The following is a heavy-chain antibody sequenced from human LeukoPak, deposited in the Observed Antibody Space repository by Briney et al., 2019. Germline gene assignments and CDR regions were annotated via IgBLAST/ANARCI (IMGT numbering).Heavy chain of an antibody. D-gene: IGHD7-27*01. CDR1: GYTFTSYD. Sequence: ASVKVSCTASGYTFTSYDINWVRQATGQGLEWMGWMSPKRGNTGYAQKFQGRVTMTRNTAISTAYMELSSLRSEDTAVYYCVRTPPNWGADYWGQGTLVTVSS. CDR3: VRTPPNWGADY. CDR2: MSPKRGNT. J-gene: IGHJ4*02. V-gene: IGHV1-8*01.